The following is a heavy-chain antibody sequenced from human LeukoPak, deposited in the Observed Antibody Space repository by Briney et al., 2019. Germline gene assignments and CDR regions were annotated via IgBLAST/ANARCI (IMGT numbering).Heavy chain of an antibody. D-gene: IGHD4-11*01. CDR1: GFTFNSYE. Sequence: PGGSLRLSCAASGFTFNSYEMNWVRQAPGKGLEWVSYISTGGNTIKYADSVKGRFTVSRDNAKNSLSVQMNSLRAEDTAVYYCAREKDYTRNAFDMWGQGTMVTVSS. V-gene: IGHV3-48*03. CDR2: ISTGGNTI. CDR3: AREKDYTRNAFDM. J-gene: IGHJ3*02.